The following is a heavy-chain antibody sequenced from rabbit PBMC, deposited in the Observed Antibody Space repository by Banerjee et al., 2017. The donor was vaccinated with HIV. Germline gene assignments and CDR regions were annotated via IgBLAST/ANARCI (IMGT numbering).Heavy chain of an antibody. CDR1: GFSFSSGYW. CDR2: ISSTSGGT. Sequence: QSLEESGGGLVQPEGSLTVTCTASGFSFSSGYWMCWVRQAPGKGLEWIGCISSTSGGTVYASWAKGRFTISKPSSTTVTLQMTSLTAADTATYFCARSYNGAWSGYNLWGPGTLVTVS. J-gene: IGHJ4*01. V-gene: IGHV1S40*01. D-gene: IGHD4-1*01. CDR3: ARSYNGAWSGYNL.